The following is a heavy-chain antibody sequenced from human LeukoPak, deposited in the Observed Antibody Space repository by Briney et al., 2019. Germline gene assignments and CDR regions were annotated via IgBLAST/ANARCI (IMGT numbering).Heavy chain of an antibody. CDR2: TYYGSKWYN. D-gene: IGHD2-15*01. V-gene: IGHV6-1*01. J-gene: IGHJ4*02. CDR1: GDSVSSDSAA. CDR3: ARGVHSYYFDY. Sequence: SQTLSLTCAISGDSVSSDSAAWSWIRQSPSRGLEWLGRTYYGSKWYNDYAISVKSRITINPDTSKNQFFLQLNSVTPEDTAVYYCARGVHSYYFDYWGQGTLVTVSS.